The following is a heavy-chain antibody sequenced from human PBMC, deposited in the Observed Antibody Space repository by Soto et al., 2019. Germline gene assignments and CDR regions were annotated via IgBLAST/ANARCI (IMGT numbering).Heavy chain of an antibody. Sequence: EVQLLEAGGDLIQPGGSLRLSCAASGFTFSSYTMTWVRPAPGKGLEWVSAINGGGGSTYYADSVKGRFTISRDNSKDTLYLQMNSLRAEDTAVYYCAKDKVCSGGSCYYDYWGQGTLVTVSS. V-gene: IGHV3-23*01. CDR2: INGGGGST. D-gene: IGHD2-15*01. J-gene: IGHJ4*02. CDR3: AKDKVCSGGSCYYDY. CDR1: GFTFSSYT.